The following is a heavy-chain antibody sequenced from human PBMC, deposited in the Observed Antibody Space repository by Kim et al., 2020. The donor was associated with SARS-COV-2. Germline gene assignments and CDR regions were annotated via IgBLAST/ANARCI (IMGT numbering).Heavy chain of an antibody. CDR1: GGSISSYY. J-gene: IGHJ4*02. V-gene: IGHV4-59*13. CDR3: AREVAAGGLYPDY. Sequence: SETLSLTCTVSGGSISSYYWSWIRQPPGKGLEWIGYIYYSGSTNYNPSLKSRVTISVDTSKNQFSLKLSSVTAADTAVYYCAREVAAGGLYPDYWGQGTLVTVSS. CDR2: IYYSGST. D-gene: IGHD6-25*01.